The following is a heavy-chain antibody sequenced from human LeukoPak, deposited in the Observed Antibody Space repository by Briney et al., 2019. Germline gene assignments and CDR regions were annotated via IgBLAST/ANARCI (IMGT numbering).Heavy chain of an antibody. Sequence: PSETLSLTCAIYGGSFSGHYYYWSWIRQPPGKGLEWIGEITHLGSTNFKPSLRSRLTISADTSKNQFSLKLSSVTAADTAVYYCASGGPEDTANDYWGQGTLVTVSS. J-gene: IGHJ4*02. CDR1: GGSFSGHYYY. CDR3: ASGGPEDTANDY. CDR2: ITHLGST. V-gene: IGHV4-34*01. D-gene: IGHD5-18*01.